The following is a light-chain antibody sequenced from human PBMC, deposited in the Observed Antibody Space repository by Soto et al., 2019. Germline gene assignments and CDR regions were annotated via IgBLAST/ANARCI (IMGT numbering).Light chain of an antibody. CDR3: QQNSNSRT. J-gene: IGKJ1*01. V-gene: IGKV3-20*01. CDR1: QSVSTYA. CDR2: RAS. Sequence: DIVMTQSPGSLSLCTGERATLSCRASQSVSTYASWYQQRPKHAPRLLIYRASNRATGIPDMFSSSSSGTDFTPTISILQTEDFAVYYYQQNSNSRTFGQGTKVDIK.